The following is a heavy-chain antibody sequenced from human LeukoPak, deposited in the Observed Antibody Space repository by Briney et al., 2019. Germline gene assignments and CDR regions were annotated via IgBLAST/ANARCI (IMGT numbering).Heavy chain of an antibody. CDR1: RFIVSRIK. V-gene: IGHV3-48*04. CDR3: AGDRRPAGHMDV. D-gene: IGHD6-6*01. Sequence: GGSLRLSCAAPRFIVSRIKMTWVRQAPGKGLERVSYISSSGSTIYYADSLKGRFTISRDNAKNSLYLQMNSLRAEDTAVYYCAGDRRPAGHMDVWGKGTTVTVSS. J-gene: IGHJ6*03. CDR2: ISSSGSTI.